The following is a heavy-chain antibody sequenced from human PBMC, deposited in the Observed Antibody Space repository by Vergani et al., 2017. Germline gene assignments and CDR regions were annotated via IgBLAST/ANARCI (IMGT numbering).Heavy chain of an antibody. J-gene: IGHJ6*03. CDR3: AAERRSYEGWWAYYYMDV. CDR1: GGTFSSYA. V-gene: IGHV1-69*01. D-gene: IGHD2-8*02. Sequence: QVQLVQSGAEVKKPGSSVKVSCKASGGTFSSYAISWVRQAPGQGLEWMGGIIPIFGTANYAQKFQGRVTITADESTSTAYMELSSLRSEDTAVYYCAAERRSYEGWWAYYYMDVWGKGTTVTVSS. CDR2: IIPIFGTA.